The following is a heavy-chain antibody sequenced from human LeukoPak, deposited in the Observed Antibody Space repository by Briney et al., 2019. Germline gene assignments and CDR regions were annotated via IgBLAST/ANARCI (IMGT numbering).Heavy chain of an antibody. CDR1: GGSISSYY. J-gene: IGHJ6*03. Sequence: SETLSLTCTVSGGSISSYYWSWIRQPPGKGLEWIGYIYYSGSTNYNPSLKSRVTISVDTSKNQFSLKLSSVTAADTAVYYCARVGAYCGGDCYWSYYYYMDVWGKGTTVTISS. V-gene: IGHV4-59*01. CDR2: IYYSGST. D-gene: IGHD2-21*02. CDR3: ARVGAYCGGDCYWSYYYYMDV.